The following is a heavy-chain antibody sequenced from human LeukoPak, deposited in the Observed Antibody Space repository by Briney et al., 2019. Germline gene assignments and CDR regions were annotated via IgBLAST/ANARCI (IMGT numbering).Heavy chain of an antibody. CDR1: GYTLTELS. D-gene: IGHD3-22*01. CDR3: ATDYYYDSSGSCYTVDY. J-gene: IGHJ4*02. Sequence: ASVKVSCRVSGYTLTELSMHGVRQARGKGLEWMGVFDPEDGEPLYAQKFQGRVTMTEETSTDTAYMELSSLRSEDTAVYYCATDYYYDSSGSCYTVDYWGQGTLVTVSS. CDR2: FDPEDGEP. V-gene: IGHV1-24*01.